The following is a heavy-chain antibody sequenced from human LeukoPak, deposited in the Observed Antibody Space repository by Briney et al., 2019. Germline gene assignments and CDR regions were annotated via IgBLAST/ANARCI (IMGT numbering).Heavy chain of an antibody. CDR2: IYSGGST. CDR1: GFTVSSNY. J-gene: IGHJ6*03. CDR3: AREIAAAGTYYYYMDV. Sequence: GGSLRLSCAASGFTVSSNYMSWVCQAPGKGLEWVSVIYSGGSTYYADSVKGRFTISRDNSKNTLYLQMNSLRAEDTAVYYCAREIAAAGTYYYYMDVWGKGTTVTVSS. V-gene: IGHV3-66*02. D-gene: IGHD6-13*01.